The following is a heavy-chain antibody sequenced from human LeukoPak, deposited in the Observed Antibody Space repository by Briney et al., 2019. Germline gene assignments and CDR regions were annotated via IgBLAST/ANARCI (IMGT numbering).Heavy chain of an antibody. J-gene: IGHJ6*03. D-gene: IGHD3-22*01. CDR2: INWNGGST. Sequence: WIRQPPGKGLEWVSGINWNGGSTGYADSVKGRFTISRDNAKNSLYLQMNSLRAEDTALYYCARDQVVVIPSGLYYYYMDVWGKGTTVTVSS. V-gene: IGHV3-20*03. CDR3: ARDQVVVIPSGLYYYYMDV.